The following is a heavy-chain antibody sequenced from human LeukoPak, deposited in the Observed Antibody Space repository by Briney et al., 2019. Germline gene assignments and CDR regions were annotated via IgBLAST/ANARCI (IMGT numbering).Heavy chain of an antibody. CDR3: ARVGSTVTTLFAYYMDV. J-gene: IGHJ6*03. Sequence: QSGGSLRLSCAASGFTFDDYAMHWVRQAPGKGLEWVSGISWNSGSIGYADSVKGRFTISGDNAKNSLYLQMNSLRAEDTALYYCARVGSTVTTLFAYYMDVWGKGTTVTVSS. D-gene: IGHD4-17*01. CDR2: ISWNSGSI. CDR1: GFTFDDYA. V-gene: IGHV3-9*01.